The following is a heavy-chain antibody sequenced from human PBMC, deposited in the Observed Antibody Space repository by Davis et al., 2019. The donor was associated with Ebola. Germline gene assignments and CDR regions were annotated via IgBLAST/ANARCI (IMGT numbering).Heavy chain of an antibody. Sequence: AASVKVSCKASGYTFTSYGISWVRQAPGQGLEWMGWISAYNGNTNYAQKLQGRVTMTTDTSTSTAYMELRSLRSDDTAVYYCARDLSEIFFYGMDVWGQGTTVTVSS. D-gene: IGHD3-3*01. J-gene: IGHJ6*02. CDR3: ARDLSEIFFYGMDV. CDR1: GYTFTSYG. CDR2: ISAYNGNT. V-gene: IGHV1-18*01.